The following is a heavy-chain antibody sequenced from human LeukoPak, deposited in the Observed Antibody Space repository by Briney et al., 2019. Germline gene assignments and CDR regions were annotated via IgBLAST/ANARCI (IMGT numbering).Heavy chain of an antibody. CDR1: GFTFSSYA. D-gene: IGHD1-20*01. CDR3: ARDAPHLTYNWNDSYTFDY. V-gene: IGHV3-30-3*01. CDR2: ISYDGSNK. Sequence: PGGSLRLSCATSGFTFSSYAMHWVRQAPGKGLEWVAVISYDGSNKYYADSVKGRFTISRDNSKNTLYLQMNSLRAEDTAVYYCARDAPHLTYNWNDSYTFDYWGQGTLVTVSS. J-gene: IGHJ4*02.